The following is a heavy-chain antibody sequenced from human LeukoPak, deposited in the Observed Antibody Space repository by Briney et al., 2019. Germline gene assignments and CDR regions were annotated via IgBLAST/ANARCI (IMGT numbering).Heavy chain of an antibody. CDR1: GYTFTSYA. Sequence: GASVKVSCKASGYTFTSYAMNWVRQAPGQGLEWMGWINTNTGNPTYAQGFTGRFVFSLDTSVSTAYLRISSLKAEDTAVYYCARDALGYCSGGSCYSPRVGDYWGQGTLVTVSS. CDR2: INTNTGNP. V-gene: IGHV7-4-1*02. CDR3: ARDALGYCSGGSCYSPRVGDY. D-gene: IGHD2-15*01. J-gene: IGHJ4*02.